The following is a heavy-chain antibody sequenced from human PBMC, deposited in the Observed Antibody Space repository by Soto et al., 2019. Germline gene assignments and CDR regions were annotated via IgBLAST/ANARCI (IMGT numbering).Heavy chain of an antibody. Sequence: SETLSLTCAVSSGSISSSNWWSWVRQPPGKGLEWIGEIYHSGSTNYNPSLKSRVTIPVDKSKNQFSLKLSSVTAADTAVYYCARVPMITFGGDPEGSAFDIWGQGTMVTVSS. J-gene: IGHJ3*02. D-gene: IGHD3-16*01. V-gene: IGHV4-4*02. CDR1: SGSISSSNW. CDR3: ARVPMITFGGDPEGSAFDI. CDR2: IYHSGST.